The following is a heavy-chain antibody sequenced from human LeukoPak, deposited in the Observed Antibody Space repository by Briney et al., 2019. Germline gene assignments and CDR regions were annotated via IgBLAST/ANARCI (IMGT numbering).Heavy chain of an antibody. CDR2: MNPDSGDT. V-gene: IGHV1-8*01. J-gene: IGHJ3*01. CDR1: GHTFSSFK. Sequence: ASVNPSCKAAGHTFSSFKIIWVRQTGGLRGGSRGGMNPDSGDTGYAPKFQGRVIMTRNTSIRTAYIELSSLTSEDTAVYYCASRTSSGYDYDVFDLWGQGTVVTVST. CDR3: ASRTSSGYDYDVFDL. D-gene: IGHD5-12*01.